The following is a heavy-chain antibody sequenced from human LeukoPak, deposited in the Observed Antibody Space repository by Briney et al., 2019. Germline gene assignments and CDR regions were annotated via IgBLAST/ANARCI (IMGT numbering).Heavy chain of an antibody. D-gene: IGHD6-13*01. Sequence: ASVKVSCKASGGTFSSYAINWVRQAPGQGLEWMGGIIPIFGTANYAQKFQGRVTITADESTSTAYMELSSLRSEDTAVYYCARDSIAAAGIPRYNWFDPWGQGTLVTVSS. V-gene: IGHV1-69*13. CDR1: GGTFSSYA. CDR3: ARDSIAAAGIPRYNWFDP. J-gene: IGHJ5*02. CDR2: IIPIFGTA.